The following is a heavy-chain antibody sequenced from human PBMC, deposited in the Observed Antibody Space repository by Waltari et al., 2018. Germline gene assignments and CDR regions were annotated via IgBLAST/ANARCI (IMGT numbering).Heavy chain of an antibody. CDR1: GGSISSSNW. V-gene: IGHV4-4*02. D-gene: IGHD1-7*01. CDR2: IYHSGSP. J-gene: IGHJ2*01. Sequence: QVQLQESGPGLVKPSGTLSLTCAVSGGSISSSNWWSWVRQPPGKGLEWIGEIYHSGSPNSNPSLKSRVTISVDKSKNQFSLKLSSVTAADTAVYYCASGTLASLHGTWYFDLWGRGTLVTVSS. CDR3: ASGTLASLHGTWYFDL.